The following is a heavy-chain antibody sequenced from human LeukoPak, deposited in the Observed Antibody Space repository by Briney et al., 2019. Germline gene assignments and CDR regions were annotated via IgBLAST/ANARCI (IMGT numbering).Heavy chain of an antibody. CDR3: AKDRLEFYGSARYYFDS. J-gene: IGHJ4*02. D-gene: IGHD3-10*01. CDR2: ISHDGNSR. CDR1: GFSFYNLA. V-gene: IGHV3-30*04. Sequence: GGSLRLSCATSGFSFYNLAFHWVRQAPGKGLEWVSLISHDGNSRKYADSVKGRFIVSRDNSKNTLYLQMNSLRTEDTAVYFCAKDRLEFYGSARYYFDSWGQGSLVTVSS.